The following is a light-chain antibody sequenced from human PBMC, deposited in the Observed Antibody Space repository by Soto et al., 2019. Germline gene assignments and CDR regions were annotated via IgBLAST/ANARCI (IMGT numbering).Light chain of an antibody. CDR2: AAS. CDR1: QSISIY. Sequence: DIQMTQSPSSLSAPVGDTVTITCRASQSISIYLNGYQQKPGKAPSHLIYAASSLQNEVPSRFSGSGSGTDFTHTISSLQREDFATYYCQPSYRTPLTFGGGTKVEIK. CDR3: QPSYRTPLT. J-gene: IGKJ4*01. V-gene: IGKV1-39*01.